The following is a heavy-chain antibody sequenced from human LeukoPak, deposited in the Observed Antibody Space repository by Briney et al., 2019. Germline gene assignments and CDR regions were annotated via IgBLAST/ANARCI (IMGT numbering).Heavy chain of an antibody. Sequence: SETLSLTCTASGGALSSGDYYWSWIRQPPGGGLEWIGYISYTGNTYYNPSLKSRVTISVDTSKSQFSLKLSSVTAADTAVYYCARHSLPGITIFGVVTENWFDPWGQGTLVTVSS. CDR2: ISYTGNT. D-gene: IGHD3-3*01. CDR1: GGALSSGDYY. J-gene: IGHJ5*02. V-gene: IGHV4-30-4*08. CDR3: ARHSLPGITIFGVVTENWFDP.